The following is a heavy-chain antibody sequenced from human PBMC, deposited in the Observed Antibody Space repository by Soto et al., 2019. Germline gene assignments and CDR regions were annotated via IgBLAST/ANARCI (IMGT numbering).Heavy chain of an antibody. CDR1: GFSFSDYS. D-gene: IGHD3-16*01. CDR2: ISSSSNYI. V-gene: IGHV3-21*01. J-gene: IGHJ4*02. Sequence: EVQLVESGGGLVKPGGSLRLSCAASGFSFSDYSMNWVRQAPGKGLEWVSSISSSSNYIYYADSVKDRFTISRDNAKNALYLQMNSLRAEETAVYLCASDLRTASGGFDYWGQGTLVTVSS. CDR3: ASDLRTASGGFDY.